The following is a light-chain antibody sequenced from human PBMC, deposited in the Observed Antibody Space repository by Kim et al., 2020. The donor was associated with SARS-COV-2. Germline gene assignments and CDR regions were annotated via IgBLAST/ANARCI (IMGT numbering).Light chain of an antibody. J-gene: IGLJ2*01. CDR1: SSNTGSHS. Sequence: GQRVTISCSGSSSNTGSHSVYWYQQLPGTAPKLLIYRNNQRPSGVPDRFSGSKSGTSASLAISGLRSDDEADYYCAAWDDSLSGPVFGGGTKLTVL. CDR2: RNN. V-gene: IGLV1-47*01. CDR3: AAWDDSLSGPV.